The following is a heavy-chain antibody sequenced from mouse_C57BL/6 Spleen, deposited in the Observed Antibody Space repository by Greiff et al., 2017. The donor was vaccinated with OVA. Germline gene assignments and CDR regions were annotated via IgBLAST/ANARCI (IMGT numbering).Heavy chain of an antibody. Sequence: QVQLQQSGPELVKPGASVKISCKASGYAFSSSWMNWVKQRPGKGLEWIGRIYPGDGDTNYNGKFKGKATLTAKKSSTTAYMQLSSLTSEDSAVYFCANSNYDYAMDYWGQGTSVTVSS. J-gene: IGHJ4*01. CDR2: IYPGDGDT. D-gene: IGHD2-5*01. V-gene: IGHV1-82*01. CDR1: GYAFSSSW. CDR3: ANSNYDYAMDY.